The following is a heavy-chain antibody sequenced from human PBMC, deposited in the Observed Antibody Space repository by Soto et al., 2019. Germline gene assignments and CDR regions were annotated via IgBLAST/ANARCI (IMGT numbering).Heavy chain of an antibody. D-gene: IGHD3-22*01. CDR1: GFSFSSYG. CDR2: IGSRSATI. J-gene: IGHJ5*02. Sequence: PGGSLRLSCAASGFSFSSYGMNWVRQAPGKGLEWVSYIGSRSATIYYADSVKGRFTISRDNAKNSLFLQMNSLRDEDTAVYYCARDRGPSSGYYPYWFDPWGQGTLVTVSS. CDR3: ARDRGPSSGYYPYWFDP. V-gene: IGHV3-48*02.